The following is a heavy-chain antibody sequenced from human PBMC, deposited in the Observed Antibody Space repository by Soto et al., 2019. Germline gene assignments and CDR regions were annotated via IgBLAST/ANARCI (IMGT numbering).Heavy chain of an antibody. CDR1: GFTFSNYA. Sequence: VQLLESGGGLVQPGGSLRLSCAASGFTFSNYAMSWVRQAPGKGLEWVSGISNSGGTYYADSVKGRFTISRDNSINTLFLQMNSLRAEDTAVYHCAKGRAAGGIDYWGQGTLVTVSS. J-gene: IGHJ4*02. V-gene: IGHV3-23*01. D-gene: IGHD6-19*01. CDR2: ISNSGGT. CDR3: AKGRAAGGIDY.